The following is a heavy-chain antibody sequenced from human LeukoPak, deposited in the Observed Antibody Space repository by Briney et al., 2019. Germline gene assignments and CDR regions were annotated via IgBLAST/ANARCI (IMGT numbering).Heavy chain of an antibody. V-gene: IGHV4-59*01. CDR3: ARDKGEYYASSGYLDY. CDR2: IYYSGST. CDR1: GGSISSYY. Sequence: PSETLSLTSTVSGGSISSYYWSWIRQPPGKGLEWIGYIYYSGSTNYNPSLKSRVTISVDTSKHQFSLKLSSVTAADTAVYYCARDKGEYYASSGYLDYWGQGTLVTVSS. J-gene: IGHJ4*02. D-gene: IGHD3-22*01.